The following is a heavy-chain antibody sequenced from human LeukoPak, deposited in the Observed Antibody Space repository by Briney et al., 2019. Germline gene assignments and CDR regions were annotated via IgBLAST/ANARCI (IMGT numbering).Heavy chain of an antibody. CDR1: GVSSSGYY. CDR3: ARGGSSWYIPQYYFDY. D-gene: IGHD6-13*01. CDR2: INHSGST. Sequence: RTSETLSLTCAVYGVSSSGYYWSWIRQPPGKGLEWIGEINHSGSTNYNPSLKSRVTISVDTSKNQFSLKLSSVTAADTAVYYCARGGSSWYIPQYYFDYWGQGTLVTVSS. J-gene: IGHJ4*02. V-gene: IGHV4-34*01.